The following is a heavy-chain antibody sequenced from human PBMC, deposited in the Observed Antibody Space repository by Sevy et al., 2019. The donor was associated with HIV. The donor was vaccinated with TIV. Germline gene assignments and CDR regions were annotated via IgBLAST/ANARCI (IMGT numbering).Heavy chain of an antibody. CDR1: GYTFTSYG. Sequence: ASVKVSCKASGYTFTSYGISWVRQAPGQGLEWMGWISAYNGNTNYAQKLQGRVTMTTDTSTSTAYMELRSLRSDDTAVYFCARVRRYSGSWSAFDIWGQGTMVTVSS. D-gene: IGHD1-26*01. CDR3: ARVRRYSGSWSAFDI. V-gene: IGHV1-18*01. CDR2: ISAYNGNT. J-gene: IGHJ3*02.